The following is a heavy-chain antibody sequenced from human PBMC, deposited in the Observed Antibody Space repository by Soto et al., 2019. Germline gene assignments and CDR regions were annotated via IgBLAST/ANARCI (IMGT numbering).Heavy chain of an antibody. CDR3: ARDKITGLFDY. V-gene: IGHV4-34*01. D-gene: IGHD2-8*02. CDR2: INHSGST. CDR1: GGSFSGYY. Sequence: SETLSLTCAVYGGSFSGYYWSWIRQPPGKGLEWIGEINHSGSTYYNPSLKSRVTISVDTSKNQFSLKLTSVTAADTAVYYCARDKITGLFDYWGQGTLVTVSS. J-gene: IGHJ4*02.